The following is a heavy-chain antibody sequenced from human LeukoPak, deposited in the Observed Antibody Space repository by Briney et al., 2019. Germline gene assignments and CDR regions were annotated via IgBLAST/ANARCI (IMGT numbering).Heavy chain of an antibody. CDR1: GFTVSSNY. CDR2: IYSGGST. D-gene: IGHD6-19*01. CDR3: ARHNTGYSDSSGGYYFDY. V-gene: IGHV3-66*04. Sequence: GGSLRLSRAASGFTVSSNYVSWVHQAPGKGLEWVSVIYSGGSTYYADSVKGRFTISRDNSKNTLYLQMNSLRAEDTAVYYCARHNTGYSDSSGGYYFDYWGQGTPVTVSS. J-gene: IGHJ4*02.